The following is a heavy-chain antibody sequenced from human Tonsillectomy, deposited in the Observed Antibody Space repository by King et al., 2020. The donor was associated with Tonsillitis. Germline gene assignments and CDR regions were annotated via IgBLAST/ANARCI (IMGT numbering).Heavy chain of an antibody. CDR1: CGSISSSGYY. V-gene: IGHV4-39*01. CDR2: RYYSGRT. D-gene: IGHD3-22*01. J-gene: IGHJ4*02. CDR3: AGQHSYDSNLDY. Sequence: QLQESGPGLVKPSETLSLPCSVSCGSISSSGYYWGWIRQPPGKGLEWIGCRYYSGRTYSTPSLKIRVTLSVDTSKNQFSLKLSSVTAADTAVYYFAGQHSYDSNLDYWGQGTLVTVSS.